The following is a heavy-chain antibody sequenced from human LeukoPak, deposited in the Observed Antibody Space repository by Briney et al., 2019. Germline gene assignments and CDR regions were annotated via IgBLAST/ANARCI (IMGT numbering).Heavy chain of an antibody. Sequence: GGSLRLSCAASGFTFSSYVMHWLRQAPGKGLEYVSAISTNGGSTDYAHSVKGRFTISRDNSKNTLYLQMGSLRTEDMAVYYCAREFLSALGSYLPAIDYWGQGTLVTVSS. CDR3: AREFLSALGSYLPAIDY. CDR1: GFTFSSYV. CDR2: ISTNGGST. J-gene: IGHJ4*02. D-gene: IGHD3-16*02. V-gene: IGHV3-64*01.